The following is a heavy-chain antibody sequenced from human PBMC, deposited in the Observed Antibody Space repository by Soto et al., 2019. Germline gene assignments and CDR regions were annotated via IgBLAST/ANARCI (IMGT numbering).Heavy chain of an antibody. CDR1: GYTFTGYY. Sequence: ASVKVSCKASGYTFTGYYMHWVRQAPGQGLEWMGWINPNSGGTNYAQKFQGRVTMTRDTSISTAYMELSRLRSDDTAVYYCARDPASFYYDSLTGYQNWFDSWGQGTLVTVSS. J-gene: IGHJ5*01. D-gene: IGHD3-9*01. V-gene: IGHV1-2*02. CDR2: INPNSGGT. CDR3: ARDPASFYYDSLTGYQNWFDS.